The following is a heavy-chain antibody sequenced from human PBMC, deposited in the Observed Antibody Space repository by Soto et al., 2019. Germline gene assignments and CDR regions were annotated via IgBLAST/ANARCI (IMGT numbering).Heavy chain of an antibody. Sequence: SQTLSLTCAISGDSVSSNSAAWNWIRQSPSRGLEWLGRTYYRSKWYNDYAVSVKSRITINPDTSKNQFSLQLNSVTPEDTAVYYCARKPSYYYDSSGYSDAFDIWGQGTMVTVSS. J-gene: IGHJ3*02. V-gene: IGHV6-1*01. CDR1: GDSVSSNSAA. D-gene: IGHD3-22*01. CDR3: ARKPSYYYDSSGYSDAFDI. CDR2: TYYRSKWYN.